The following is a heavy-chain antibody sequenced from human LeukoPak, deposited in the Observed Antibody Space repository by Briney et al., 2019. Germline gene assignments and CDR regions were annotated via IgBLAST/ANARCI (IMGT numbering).Heavy chain of an antibody. CDR1: GFPFSGYS. D-gene: IGHD3-10*01. CDR3: ARLGRFIRVDYFDY. CDR2: ISGSGSTT. V-gene: IGHV3-48*01. J-gene: IGHJ4*02. Sequence: QPGGSLRVSCTTSGFPFSGYSMTWVRQAPGKGLEWVAYISGSGSTTYYADSVKGRFTISRDNDKNSVSLQMNSLRAEDTAVYFCARLGRFIRVDYFDYWGQGILVTVSS.